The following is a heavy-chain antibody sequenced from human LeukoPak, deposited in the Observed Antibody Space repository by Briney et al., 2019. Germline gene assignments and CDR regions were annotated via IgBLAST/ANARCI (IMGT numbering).Heavy chain of an antibody. CDR3: ARRSGDWAVNWFDP. V-gene: IGHV4-34*01. Sequence: SETLSLTCAVYGGSFSGYYWSWIRQPPGKGLEWIGEINHSGSTNYNPSLKSRVTISVDTSKNQFSLKLSSVTAADTAVYYCARRSGDWAVNWFDPWGRGTLVTVSS. D-gene: IGHD2-21*02. CDR2: INHSGST. J-gene: IGHJ5*02. CDR1: GGSFSGYY.